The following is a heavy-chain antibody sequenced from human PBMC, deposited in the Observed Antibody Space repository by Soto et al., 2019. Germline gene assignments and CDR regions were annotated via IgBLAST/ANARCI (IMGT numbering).Heavy chain of an antibody. Sequence: PGGSLRLSCAASGFTVSSNYMSWVRQAPGKGLEWVSVIYSGGSTYYADSVKGRFTIYRDNSKNTLYLQMNSLRAEDTAVYYCAREITRKGSVAVAGPGTLVDYWGQGTLVTVSS. CDR2: IYSGGST. J-gene: IGHJ4*02. CDR1: GFTVSSNY. V-gene: IGHV3-66*01. D-gene: IGHD6-19*01. CDR3: AREITRKGSVAVAGPGTLVDY.